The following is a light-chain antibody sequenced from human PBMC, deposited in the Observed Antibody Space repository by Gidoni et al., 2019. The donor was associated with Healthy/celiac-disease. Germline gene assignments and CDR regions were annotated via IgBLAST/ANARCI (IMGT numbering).Light chain of an antibody. CDR1: SSNIGNNY. V-gene: IGLV1-51*02. CDR2: ENN. CDR3: GTWDSSLSAAV. J-gene: IGLJ7*01. Sequence: QSVLTQPPSVSAAPGPTVTISCSGSSSNIGNNYVSWYQQPPGTAPKLLIYENNKRPSGIPDRFSGSKSGTSATLGITGLQTGDEADYYCGTWDSSLSAAVFGGGTQLTVL.